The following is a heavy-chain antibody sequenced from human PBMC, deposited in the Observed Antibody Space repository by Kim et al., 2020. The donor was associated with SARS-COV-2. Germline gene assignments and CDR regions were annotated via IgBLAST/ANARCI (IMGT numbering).Heavy chain of an antibody. CDR2: INHSGST. CDR1: GGSFSGYY. Sequence: SETLSLTCAVYGGSFSGYYWSWIRQPPGKGLEWIGEINHSGSTNYNPSLKSRVTISVDTSKNQFSLKLSSVTAADTAVYYCARGQVVVVPAAMVHAFDIWGQGTMVTVAS. D-gene: IGHD2-2*01. CDR3: ARGQVVVVPAAMVHAFDI. V-gene: IGHV4-34*01. J-gene: IGHJ3*02.